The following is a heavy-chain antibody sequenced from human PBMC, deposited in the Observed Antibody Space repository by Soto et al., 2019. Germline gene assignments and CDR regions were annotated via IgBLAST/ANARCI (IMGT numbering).Heavy chain of an antibody. J-gene: IGHJ4*02. CDR1: GFTFSSYG. V-gene: IGHV3-30*18. CDR2: ISYDGSNK. D-gene: IGHD6-6*01. Sequence: GGSLRLSCAASGFTFSSYGMHWVRQAPGKGLEWVAVISYDGSNKYYADSVKGRFTISRDNSKNTLYLQMNSLRAEDTAVYYCAKDGGEQLGEIDYWGQGTLVTVSS. CDR3: AKDGGEQLGEIDY.